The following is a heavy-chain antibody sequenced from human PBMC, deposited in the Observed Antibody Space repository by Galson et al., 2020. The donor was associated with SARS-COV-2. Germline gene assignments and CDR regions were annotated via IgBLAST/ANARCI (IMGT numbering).Heavy chain of an antibody. CDR1: GYTFTSYG. J-gene: IGHJ4*02. V-gene: IGHV1-18*01. CDR2: ISAYNGNT. CDR3: ARVFDYGVPWSPSRGVLYYYFDY. D-gene: IGHD4-17*01. Sequence: ASVKVSCKASGYTFTSYGISWVRQAPGQGLEWMGWISAYNGNTNYAQKLQGRVTMTTDTSTSTAYMELRSLRSDDTAVYYCARVFDYGVPWSPSRGVLYYYFDYWGQGTLVTVSS.